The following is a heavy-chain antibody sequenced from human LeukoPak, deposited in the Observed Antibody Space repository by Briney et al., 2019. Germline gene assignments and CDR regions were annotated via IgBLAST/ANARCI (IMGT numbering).Heavy chain of an antibody. J-gene: IGHJ3*02. D-gene: IGHD1-7*01. CDR2: IYHSGST. CDR1: GYSISSGYY. V-gene: IGHV4-38-2*01. Sequence: ASETLSLTCAVSGYSISSGYYWGWIRQPPGKGLEWIGSIYHSGSTYYNPSLKSRVTISVDTSKNQFSLKLSSVTAADTAVYYCARWTGTTDAFDIWGQGTMDTVSS. CDR3: ARWTGTTDAFDI.